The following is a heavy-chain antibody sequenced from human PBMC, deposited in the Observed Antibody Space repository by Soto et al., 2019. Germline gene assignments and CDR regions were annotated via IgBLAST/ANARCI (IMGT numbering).Heavy chain of an antibody. D-gene: IGHD5-18*01. J-gene: IGHJ4*02. V-gene: IGHV4-59*01. CDR1: GCSIRNYY. CDR3: ARDHPHSYGVYFFDY. CDR2: VYSSGST. Sequence: SEPLPLTCTVSGCSIRNYYWRWIRQPPGKGLEWIGYVYSSGSTHYNPSLQSRVTISADTSKNQVSLKVNSVTAADTAVYYCARDHPHSYGVYFFDYWGQGTPVTVS.